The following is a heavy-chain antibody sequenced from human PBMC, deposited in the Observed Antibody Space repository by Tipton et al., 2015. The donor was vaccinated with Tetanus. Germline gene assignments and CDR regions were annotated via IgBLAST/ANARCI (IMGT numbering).Heavy chain of an antibody. CDR3: ARASGSYSRDAFDI. V-gene: IGHV3-64*01. D-gene: IGHD1-26*01. CDR1: GFTFSSYA. J-gene: IGHJ3*02. Sequence: GSLRLSCAASGFTFSSYAMHWVRQAPGKGLEYVSAISSNGGSTYYANSVKGRFTISRDNSKNTLYLQMGSLRAEDMAVYYCARASGSYSRDAFDIWGQGTMVTVSS. CDR2: ISSNGGST.